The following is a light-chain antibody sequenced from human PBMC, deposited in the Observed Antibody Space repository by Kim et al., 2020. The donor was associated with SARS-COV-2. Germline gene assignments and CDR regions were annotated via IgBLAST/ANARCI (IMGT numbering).Light chain of an antibody. CDR3: AAWDDTLSTPKV. Sequence: QRVTISWSGSTSNIGSNSVSWYQQLPGTAPKLLIYRNNQRPSGVPDRFSGSKSGTSASLVISGLRSEDEADYYCAAWDDTLSTPKVFGGGTQLTVL. J-gene: IGLJ3*02. CDR1: TSNIGSNS. CDR2: RNN. V-gene: IGLV1-47*01.